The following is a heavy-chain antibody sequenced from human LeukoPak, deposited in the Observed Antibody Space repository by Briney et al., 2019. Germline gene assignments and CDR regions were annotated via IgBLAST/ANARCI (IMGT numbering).Heavy chain of an antibody. CDR1: GGSFNGYY. V-gene: IGHV4-34*01. CDR2: INHSGST. D-gene: IGHD6-13*01. Sequence: SETLSLTCAVYGGSFNGYYWSWIRQPTGKGLEWIGEINHSGSTNYNPSLKTRVTISVDTSKNQFSLKLSSVTAADTAVYYCARRTRGILSPFDIWGQGTRVTVSS. CDR3: ARRTRGILSPFDI. J-gene: IGHJ3*02.